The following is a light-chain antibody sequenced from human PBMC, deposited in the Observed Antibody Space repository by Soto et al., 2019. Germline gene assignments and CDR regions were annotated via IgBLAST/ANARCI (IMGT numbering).Light chain of an antibody. CDR3: CSYAGRSTWV. CDR2: EVN. Sequence: QSVLTQPASVSGSPGQSITISCTGTSSDVGNFNLVSWYQQYPDKAPKLMIYEVNKRPSGVSNRFSGSKSGNTASLTISGLQAEDEAVYHCCSYAGRSTWVLGGGTKVTVL. J-gene: IGLJ3*02. V-gene: IGLV2-23*02. CDR1: SSDVGNFNL.